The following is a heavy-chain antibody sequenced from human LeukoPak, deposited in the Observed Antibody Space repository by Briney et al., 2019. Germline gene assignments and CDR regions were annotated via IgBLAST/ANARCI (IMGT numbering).Heavy chain of an antibody. CDR1: GSTLSDFY. CDR2: ISSGGSTI. Sequence: PGGSLRLSCAASGSTLSDFYVSWIRQAPGKGLEWVSYISSGGSTIYCADSVKGRFTISRDNAKNSLYLQMNSLRAEDTAVYYCARDYYGSLDVWGQGTTVTVSS. CDR3: ARDYYGSLDV. D-gene: IGHD3-10*01. V-gene: IGHV3-11*01. J-gene: IGHJ6*02.